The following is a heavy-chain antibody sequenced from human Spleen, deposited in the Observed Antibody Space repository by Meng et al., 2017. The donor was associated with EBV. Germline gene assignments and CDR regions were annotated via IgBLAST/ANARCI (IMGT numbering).Heavy chain of an antibody. J-gene: IGHJ4*02. V-gene: IGHV1-18*01. Sequence: VPPEAEVSKPGASGKASCTASGYTFSNYDISWVRQAPGQGLEWMGWISTYNGNTNSAQKVQGRVTMTTDTSTTTAYMELRSLRSDDTAVYYCARGDVYFTLPYWGQGTLVTVSS. CDR1: GYTFSNYD. CDR3: ARGDVYFTLPY. D-gene: IGHD3-16*01. CDR2: ISTYNGNT.